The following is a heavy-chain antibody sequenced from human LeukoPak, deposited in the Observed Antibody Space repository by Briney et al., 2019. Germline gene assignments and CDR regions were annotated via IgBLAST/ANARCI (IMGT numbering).Heavy chain of an antibody. CDR3: AREGRYYDSSGYYVPFDY. CDR1: GGSISSYY. CDR2: IYYSGST. D-gene: IGHD3-22*01. V-gene: IGHV4-59*01. Sequence: SETLSLTCTVSGGSISSYYWSWIRQPPGKGLEWIGYIYYSGSTNYNPSLKSRVTISVDTSKNQFSLKLSSVTAADTAVYYCAREGRYYDSSGYYVPFDYWGQGTLVTVSS. J-gene: IGHJ4*02.